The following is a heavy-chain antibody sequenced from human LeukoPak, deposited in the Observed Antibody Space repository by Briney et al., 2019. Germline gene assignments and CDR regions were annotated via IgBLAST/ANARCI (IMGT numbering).Heavy chain of an antibody. D-gene: IGHD2-2*01. Sequence: ASVKVSCKASGYPFNSYDINWVRQATGHGLEWMGWINPNSGSTDSAQKFQGRVTMTANTSISTDHMELNNLRSEDTAVYYCARLVGCGSTNCYSPDNWFDPWGQGPLVTVSS. CDR3: ARLVGCGSTNCYSPDNWFDP. CDR1: GYPFNSYD. V-gene: IGHV1-8*01. CDR2: INPNSGST. J-gene: IGHJ5*02.